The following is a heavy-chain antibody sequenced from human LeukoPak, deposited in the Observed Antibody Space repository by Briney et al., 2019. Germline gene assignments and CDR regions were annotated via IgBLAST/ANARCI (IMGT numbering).Heavy chain of an antibody. CDR1: GGTFSTYA. CDR2: IIPIFGTT. J-gene: IGHJ4*02. CDR3: ARAPNDFGDYPFDS. D-gene: IGHD4-17*01. V-gene: IGHV1-69*06. Sequence: GSSVKVSCKASGGTFSTYAINWVRQAPGQRLEWMGRIIPIFGTTDYAQKFQDRVTFTADRSTSTTYMDLSSLTSEDTAVYYCARAPNDFGDYPFDSWGQGTLVTVSS.